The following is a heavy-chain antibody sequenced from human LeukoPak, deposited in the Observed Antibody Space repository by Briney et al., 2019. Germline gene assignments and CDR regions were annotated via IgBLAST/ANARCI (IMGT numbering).Heavy chain of an antibody. CDR1: GDSVSGNSAA. V-gene: IGHV6-1*01. Sequence: SQTLSLTCAISGDSVSGNSAAWIWIRQSQSRGLEWLGRTYYRSKWYNYYAVSVKSRITINPDTSKHQFSLQLDSVTPEDSAGYYWARAQRDQQLPYYFDYWGQGTLVTVSS. CDR2: TYYRSKWYN. D-gene: IGHD6-13*01. J-gene: IGHJ4*02. CDR3: ARAQRDQQLPYYFDY.